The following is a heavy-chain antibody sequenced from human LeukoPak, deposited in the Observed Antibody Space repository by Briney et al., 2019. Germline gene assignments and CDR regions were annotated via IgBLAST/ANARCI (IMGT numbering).Heavy chain of an antibody. CDR1: GFTSSSYG. D-gene: IGHD3-9*01. CDR3: AKLMNDILTGPDY. V-gene: IGHV3-30*18. CDR2: ISYDGSNK. Sequence: GRSLRLSCAASGFTSSSYGMHWVRQAPGKGLEWVAVISYDGSNKYYADSVKGRFTISRDKSKNTLYLQMNSLRAEDTAVYYCAKLMNDILTGPDYWGQGTLVTVSS. J-gene: IGHJ4*02.